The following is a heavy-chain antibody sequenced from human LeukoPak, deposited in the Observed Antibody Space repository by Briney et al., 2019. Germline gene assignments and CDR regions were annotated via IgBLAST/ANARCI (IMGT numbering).Heavy chain of an antibody. Sequence: GGSLRLSCAASGFTFSSYAMMWLHQAPGKGLEWVSAITGSGGWALYADSVKGRFTISRDNAKNSLYLQMNSLRAEDTAVYYCATNLLDSSSWYGPFDYWGQGTLVTVSS. CDR3: ATNLLDSSSWYGPFDY. J-gene: IGHJ4*02. CDR2: ITGSGGWA. D-gene: IGHD6-13*01. V-gene: IGHV3-23*01. CDR1: GFTFSSYA.